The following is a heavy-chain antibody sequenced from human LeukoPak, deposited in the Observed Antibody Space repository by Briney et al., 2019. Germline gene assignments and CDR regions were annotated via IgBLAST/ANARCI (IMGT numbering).Heavy chain of an antibody. CDR3: ASATSSSSSWLIY. V-gene: IGHV4-39*01. J-gene: IGHJ4*02. CDR2: IYYSGST. CDR1: GGSISSSSYY. D-gene: IGHD6-13*01. Sequence: SETLSLTCTVSGGSISSSSYYWGWIRQPPGKGLEWIGSIYYSGSTYYNPSLKSRVTISIDTSKNQFSLELRSVTAADTAVYYCASATSSSSSWLIYWGQGTLVTVSS.